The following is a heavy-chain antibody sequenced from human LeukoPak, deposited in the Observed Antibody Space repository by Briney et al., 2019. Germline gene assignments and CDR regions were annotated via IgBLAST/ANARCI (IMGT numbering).Heavy chain of an antibody. J-gene: IGHJ4*02. CDR2: INFDGGST. CDR1: GFIFSSYY. Sequence: HPGGSLRLSCAASGFIFSSYYMHWVRRGPGKGLMWVSHINFDGGSTTYADSVKGRFTISRDNAGSTLYLQMNGLRVEDTAVYYCAALSGSYRRDSWGQGTLVTVSS. D-gene: IGHD1-26*01. V-gene: IGHV3-74*01. CDR3: AALSGSYRRDS.